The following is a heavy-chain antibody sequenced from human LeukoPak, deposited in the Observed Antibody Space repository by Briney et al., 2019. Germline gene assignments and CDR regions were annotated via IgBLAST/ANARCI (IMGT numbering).Heavy chain of an antibody. CDR2: IYPGDSDT. V-gene: IGHV5-51*01. J-gene: IGHJ4*02. Sequence: GESLKISCKGSGYSFTSYWIGWVRQMPGKGLEWMGIIYPGDSDTRYSPSSQGQVTISADNSSSTAYLQWSSLKASDTAMYYCASTPAVEMATIVWGQGTLVTVSS. D-gene: IGHD5-24*01. CDR3: ASTPAVEMATIV. CDR1: GYSFTSYW.